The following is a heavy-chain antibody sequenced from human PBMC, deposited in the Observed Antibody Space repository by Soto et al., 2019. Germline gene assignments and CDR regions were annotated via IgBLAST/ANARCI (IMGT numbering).Heavy chain of an antibody. V-gene: IGHV2-5*02. J-gene: IGHJ6*02. CDR1: AFSLSTGGVG. Sequence: QITLKESGPTLVKPTQTLTLTCTFSAFSLSTGGVGVGWIRQPPGKALEWLALIYWDDDKRYSPSLRSRLTIPKETSKKQVVLTMTNMYPVDTATYYCIQRRFGGDCLQSYASYYYYGMDVWGQGTTITVSS. CDR2: IYWDDDK. D-gene: IGHD2-21*02. CDR3: IQRRFGGDCLQSYASYYYYGMDV.